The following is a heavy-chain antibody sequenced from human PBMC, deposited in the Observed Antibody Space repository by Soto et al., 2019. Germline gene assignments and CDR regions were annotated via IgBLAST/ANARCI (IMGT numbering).Heavy chain of an antibody. J-gene: IGHJ5*02. CDR1: GFTFSSYA. CDR3: ARESGTTVVTRTWFDP. CDR2: ISYDGSNK. D-gene: IGHD4-17*01. V-gene: IGHV3-30-3*01. Sequence: QVQLVESGGGVVQPGRSLRLSCAASGFTFSSYAMHWVRQAPGKGLEWVAVISYDGSNKYYADSVKGRFTISRDNSKNTLYLQMNSLRAEDTPVYYYARESGTTVVTRTWFDPWGQGTLVTVSS.